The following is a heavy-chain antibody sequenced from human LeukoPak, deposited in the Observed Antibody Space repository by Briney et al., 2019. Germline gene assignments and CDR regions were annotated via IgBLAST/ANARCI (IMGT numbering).Heavy chain of an antibody. Sequence: GGSLRLSCAASGFTFSSYWMHWVRQAPGKGLVWVSRINSDGSSTNYADSVKGRFTISRDNAKNTLHLQMNSLRAEDTAVYYCARDSYNWNDGGAFDIWGQGTMVTVSS. CDR1: GFTFSSYW. CDR3: ARDSYNWNDGGAFDI. D-gene: IGHD1-20*01. CDR2: INSDGSST. V-gene: IGHV3-74*01. J-gene: IGHJ3*02.